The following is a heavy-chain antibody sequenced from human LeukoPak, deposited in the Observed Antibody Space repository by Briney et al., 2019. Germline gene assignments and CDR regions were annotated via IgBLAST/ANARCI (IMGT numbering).Heavy chain of an antibody. V-gene: IGHV4-59*11. CDR1: GGSISSHF. J-gene: IGHJ4*02. Sequence: SETLSLTCTVPGGSISSHFWSWIGQPPGKGMEWIGNIYNSGTTNYNPSLKSGVTISVDTSKNQLSLQLTSVTAADTAVYYCTKATQWLAFDYWGRGTLVTVSS. CDR2: IYNSGTT. CDR3: TKATQWLAFDY. D-gene: IGHD6-19*01.